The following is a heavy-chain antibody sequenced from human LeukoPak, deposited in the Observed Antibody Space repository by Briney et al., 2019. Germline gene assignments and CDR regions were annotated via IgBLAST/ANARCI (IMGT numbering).Heavy chain of an antibody. D-gene: IGHD5-12*01. J-gene: IGHJ4*02. V-gene: IGHV1-46*01. Sequence: ASVKVSCKAFGYSLTNYYVHWVRQAPGHGLEWMGEINPSGGCTSYAQKFQGRITVTRDTCTNTVYMDLSSLRSEDTATYYCARGAPTTRIGAGRFDYWGQGSLLTVAS. CDR2: INPSGGCT. CDR1: GYSLTNYY. CDR3: ARGAPTTRIGAGRFDY.